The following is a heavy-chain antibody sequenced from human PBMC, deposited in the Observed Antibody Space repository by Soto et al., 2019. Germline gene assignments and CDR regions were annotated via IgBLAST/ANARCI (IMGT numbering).Heavy chain of an antibody. V-gene: IGHV4-61*01. CDR2: IYNSGTT. Sequence: QVQLQESGPGLVKPSETLSLTCTVSGDSVRSASYYWSWIRQPPGKGLEWIGYIYNSGTTRYNPALKSRVTISVDTSKNQFSLKLNSVTAADTGVYYCAREDYASGSSPDYWGQGALVTVSS. CDR3: AREDYASGSSPDY. J-gene: IGHJ4*02. CDR1: GDSVRSASYY. D-gene: IGHD3-10*01.